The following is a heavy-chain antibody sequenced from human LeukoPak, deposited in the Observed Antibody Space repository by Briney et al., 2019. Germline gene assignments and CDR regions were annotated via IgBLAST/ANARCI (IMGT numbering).Heavy chain of an antibody. J-gene: IGHJ4*02. CDR2: IKSKIDGETT. CDR3: AANVI. Sequence: GSLRLSCAASGLTFRNACMTWVRQAPGKGPEWLGRIKSKIDGETTEYAAPVKGRFTISRDDSKNTVYLQMNSLNTEDTAVYYCAANVIWGQGTLVTVSS. D-gene: IGHD3-10*01. CDR1: GLTFRNAC. V-gene: IGHV3-15*01.